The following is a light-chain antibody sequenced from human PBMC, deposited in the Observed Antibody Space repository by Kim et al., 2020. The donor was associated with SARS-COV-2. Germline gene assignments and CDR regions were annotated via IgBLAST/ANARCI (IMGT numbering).Light chain of an antibody. CDR2: EDN. CDR1: SGSIASNY. CDR3: QSYDSSNSWV. Sequence: NTVTISCTRRSGSIASNYVQWYQQRPGSAPTTVIYEDNQRPSGVPDRFSGSIDSSSNSASPTISGLKTEDEADYYCQSYDSSNSWVFGGGTQLTVL. J-gene: IGLJ3*02. V-gene: IGLV6-57*03.